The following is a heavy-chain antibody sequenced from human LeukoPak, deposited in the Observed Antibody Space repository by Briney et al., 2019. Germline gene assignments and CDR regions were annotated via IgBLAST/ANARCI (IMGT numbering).Heavy chain of an antibody. V-gene: IGHV4-30-2*05. CDR1: AGSISSGGYS. CDR3: ARDSSGWSRLDY. J-gene: IGHJ4*02. CDR2: IYHSGST. Sequence: PSQTLSLTCAVSAGSISSGGYSWSWIRQPPGKGLERIGYIYHSGSTYYNPSLKSRVTISVDTSKNQFSLKLSSVTAADTAVYYCARDSSGWSRLDYRGQATLVTVSS. D-gene: IGHD6-19*01.